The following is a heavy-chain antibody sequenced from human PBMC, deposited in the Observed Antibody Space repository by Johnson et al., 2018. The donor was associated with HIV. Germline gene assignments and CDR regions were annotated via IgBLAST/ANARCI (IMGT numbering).Heavy chain of an antibody. V-gene: IGHV3-15*01. CDR3: TTDQGYYGDAFDI. D-gene: IGHD3-10*01. J-gene: IGHJ3*02. CDR2: IQSKTDGGTT. Sequence: EVQLVESGGGLVKPGGSLRLSCAASGFTFSNAWMSWVRQAPGKGLEWVGRIQSKTDGGTTDYAAPVKGRFTISRDDSKNTLYLQMNSLKTEDTAVYYCTTDQGYYGDAFDIWGQGTMVTVSS. CDR1: GFTFSNAW.